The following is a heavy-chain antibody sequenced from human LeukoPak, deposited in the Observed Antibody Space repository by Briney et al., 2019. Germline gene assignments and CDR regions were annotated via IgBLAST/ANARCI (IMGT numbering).Heavy chain of an antibody. Sequence: NSSETLSLTCAVYGGSFSGYYWSWLRQPPGKGLEWIGEINHSGSTNYNPSLKSRVTISVDTSKNQFSLKLSSVTAADTAVYYCVRGRYSSGWFKDKDWFDPWGQGIPVTVSS. D-gene: IGHD6-19*01. V-gene: IGHV4-34*01. CDR3: VRGRYSSGWFKDKDWFDP. J-gene: IGHJ5*02. CDR2: INHSGST. CDR1: GGSFSGYY.